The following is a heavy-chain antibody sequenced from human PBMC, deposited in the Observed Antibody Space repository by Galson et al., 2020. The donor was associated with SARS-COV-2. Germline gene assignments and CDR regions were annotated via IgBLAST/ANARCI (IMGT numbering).Heavy chain of an antibody. D-gene: IGHD3-22*01. J-gene: IGHJ4*02. CDR3: ARIPIDYDDSGGYLGGFDY. CDR2: IDWDDDQ. Sequence: SGPTLVKPTQTLTLTCTFSGFSLSPSGMCVSWIRQQPGKALEWLARIDWDDDQYYSTSLKTRLTISKVTSKNQVVRTMTNMDPVDTATYYCARIPIDYDDSGGYLGGFDYWGQGTLVTVSS. V-gene: IGHV2-70*11. CDR1: GFSLSPSGMC.